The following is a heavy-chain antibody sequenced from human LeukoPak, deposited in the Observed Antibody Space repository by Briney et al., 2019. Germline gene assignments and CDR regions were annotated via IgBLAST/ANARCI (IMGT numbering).Heavy chain of an antibody. CDR3: ARDLRSYDILTGYSPGAYFDY. J-gene: IGHJ4*02. V-gene: IGHV4-39*07. Sequence: SETLSLTCTVSGGSISSSSYYWGWIRQPPGKGLEWIGSIYYSGSTYYNPSLKSRVTISLDTSKNQFSLRLCSVTAADTAMYYCARDLRSYDILTGYSPGAYFDYWGQGTLVTVSS. CDR2: IYYSGST. D-gene: IGHD3-9*01. CDR1: GGSISSSSYY.